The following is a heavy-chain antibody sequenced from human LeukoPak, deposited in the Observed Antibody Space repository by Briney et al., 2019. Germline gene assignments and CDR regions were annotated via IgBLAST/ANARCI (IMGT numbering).Heavy chain of an antibody. CDR2: IRPRGGST. J-gene: IGHJ5*02. CDR3: AREPPDNYWFDP. CDR1: AYTFTSYY. D-gene: IGHD1-14*01. Sequence: ASVKVSCKASAYTFTSYYIHWVRQAPGQGLEYLGIIRPRGGSTDYAQKFQGRVTLTRDPSTSTVYMELSSLRSEDTAVYFCAREPPDNYWFDPWGQGTLVTVSS. V-gene: IGHV1-46*01.